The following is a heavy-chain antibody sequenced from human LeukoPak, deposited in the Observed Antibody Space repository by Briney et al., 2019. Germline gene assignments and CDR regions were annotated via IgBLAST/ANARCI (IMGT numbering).Heavy chain of an antibody. CDR2: ISAYNGST. D-gene: IGHD5-18*01. CDR3: VTQRGSYSYGIIWFDP. CDR1: GYTFTSYG. V-gene: IGHV1-18*01. J-gene: IGHJ5*02. Sequence: ASVKVSCKASGYTFTSYGISWVRQAPGQGLEWMGWISAYNGSTNYAQKLQGRVTMTTDTSTSTAYMELRSLRSDDTAVYYCVTQRGSYSYGIIWFDPWGQGTLVTVSS.